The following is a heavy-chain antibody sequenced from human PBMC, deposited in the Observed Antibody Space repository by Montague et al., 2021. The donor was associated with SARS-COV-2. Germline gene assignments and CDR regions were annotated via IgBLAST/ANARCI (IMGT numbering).Heavy chain of an antibody. CDR2: INHSGST. J-gene: IGHJ4*02. Sequence: SETLSLTCAVYGGSSSGYYWNWIRQPPGKGLEWIGEINHSGSTNYNPSLKSRVTISVDTSKNQFSLKLSSVTAADTAVYYCVVVPLGPRGRGFDYWGQGTLVTVSS. CDR1: GGSSSGYY. CDR3: VVVPLGPRGRGFDY. V-gene: IGHV4-34*01. D-gene: IGHD2-15*01.